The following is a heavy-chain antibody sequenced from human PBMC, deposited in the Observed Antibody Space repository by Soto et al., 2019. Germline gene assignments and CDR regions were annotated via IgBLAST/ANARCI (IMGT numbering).Heavy chain of an antibody. CDR3: ARLSYYDGPTLDAFDI. CDR2: ISSSSSYI. J-gene: IGHJ3*02. CDR1: GFTFSISS. Sequence: GGSLRLSCAASGFTFSISSMNWVRQAPGKGLEWVSSISSSSSYIYYADSVKGRFTISRDNAKNSLYLQMNILRAEDTAVYYCARLSYYDGPTLDAFDIWGQGTMVTVSS. V-gene: IGHV3-21*01. D-gene: IGHD3-22*01.